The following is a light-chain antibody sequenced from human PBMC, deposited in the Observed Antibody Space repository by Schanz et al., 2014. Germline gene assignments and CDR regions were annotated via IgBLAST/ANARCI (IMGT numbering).Light chain of an antibody. CDR3: SSYTTSRTRV. CDR2: DVN. Sequence: QSALTQPRSVSGSPGQSVTISCTGTSSDVGAYNDVSWYQQHPGKAPKLMIYDVNKRPSGVPDRFSGSKSGNTASLTISGLLAEDEADYFCSSYTTSRTRVFGGGTKLTVL. CDR1: SSDVGAYND. V-gene: IGLV2-11*01. J-gene: IGLJ3*02.